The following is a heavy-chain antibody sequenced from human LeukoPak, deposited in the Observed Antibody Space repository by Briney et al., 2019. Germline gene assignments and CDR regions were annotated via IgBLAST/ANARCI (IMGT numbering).Heavy chain of an antibody. J-gene: IGHJ3*02. CDR2: IHYSGST. D-gene: IGHD6-19*01. CDR3: ARLDNNAWYYAFDI. Sequence: SETLSLTCTVSGGSISSSSYYWGWIRQPPGKVLEWIGSIHYSGSTYYNPSLKSRVTMSVDTSKNQFSLKLSSVTAADTAVYCCARLDNNAWYYAFDIWSQGTMVTVSS. CDR1: GGSISSSSYY. V-gene: IGHV4-39*01.